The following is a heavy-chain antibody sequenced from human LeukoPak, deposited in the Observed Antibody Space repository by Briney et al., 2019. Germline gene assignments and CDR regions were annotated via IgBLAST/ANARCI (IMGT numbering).Heavy chain of an antibody. CDR3: ARQAVTTDY. J-gene: IGHJ4*02. D-gene: IGHD4-17*01. Sequence: PSETLSLTCTVSGDSITSGTYYWTWIRQPAGKGLEWIGRIYTSGSTNYKPSLKSRVSISLDTSKNQFSLKLSSVTAADTAVYYCARQAVTTDYWGQGTLVTVSS. V-gene: IGHV4-61*02. CDR2: IYTSGST. CDR1: GDSITSGTYY.